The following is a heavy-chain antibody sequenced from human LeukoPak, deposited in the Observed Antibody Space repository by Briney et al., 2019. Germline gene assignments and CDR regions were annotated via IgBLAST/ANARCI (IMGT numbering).Heavy chain of an antibody. J-gene: IGHJ4*02. D-gene: IGHD3-3*01. CDR3: ARDQSGYLDY. V-gene: IGHV3-33*01. CDR1: GFTFSSRV. Sequence: GGSLRLSCAASGFTFSSRVMHWVRQAPGKGLEWVAVIWYDGSNEYYADSVKGRFTISRDNSKSTLYLQMNSLRAEDTAVYYCARDQSGYLDYWGQGTLVTVSS. CDR2: IWYDGSNE.